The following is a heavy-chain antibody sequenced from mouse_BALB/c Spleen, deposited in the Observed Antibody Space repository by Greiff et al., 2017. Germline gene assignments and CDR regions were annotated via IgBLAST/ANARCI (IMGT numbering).Heavy chain of an antibody. CDR2: IRNKANGYTT. J-gene: IGHJ3*01. V-gene: IGHV7-3*02. CDR1: GFTFTDYY. D-gene: IGHD2-4*01. CDR3: ARDKGGDYDWFAY. Sequence: EVKVEESGGGLVQPGGSLRLSCATSGFTFTDYYMSWVRQPPGKALEWLGFIRNKANGYTTEYSASVKGRFTISRDNSQSILYLQMNTLRAEDSATYYCARDKGGDYDWFAYWGQGTLVTVSA.